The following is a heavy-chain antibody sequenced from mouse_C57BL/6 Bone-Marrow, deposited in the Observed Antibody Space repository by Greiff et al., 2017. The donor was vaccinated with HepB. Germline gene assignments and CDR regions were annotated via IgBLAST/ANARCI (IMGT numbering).Heavy chain of an antibody. Sequence: QVQLQQPGAELVKPGASVKVSCKASGYTFTSYWMHWVKQRPGQGLEWIGRIHPSDSDTNYNQKFKGKATLTVDKSSSTAYMQLSSLTSEDSAVYYGAIGNGNYGDYYAMDYWGQGTSVTVSS. D-gene: IGHD2-1*01. V-gene: IGHV1-74*01. CDR3: AIGNGNYGDYYAMDY. J-gene: IGHJ4*01. CDR1: GYTFTSYW. CDR2: IHPSDSDT.